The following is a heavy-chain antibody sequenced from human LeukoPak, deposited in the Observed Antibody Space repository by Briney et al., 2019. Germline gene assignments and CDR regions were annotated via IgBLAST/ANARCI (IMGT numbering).Heavy chain of an antibody. CDR3: TRGTAVYGGNSPYYLDY. J-gene: IGHJ4*02. CDR2: IYYSGST. D-gene: IGHD4-23*01. CDR1: GGSISSYY. Sequence: SETLSLTCTVSGGSISSYYWSWIRQPPGKGLEWIGYIYYSGSTNYNPSLKSRASISVDTSKNQFSLKLTSVTTADTAVYYCTRGTAVYGGNSPYYLDYWGQGTPVTVSS. V-gene: IGHV4-59*01.